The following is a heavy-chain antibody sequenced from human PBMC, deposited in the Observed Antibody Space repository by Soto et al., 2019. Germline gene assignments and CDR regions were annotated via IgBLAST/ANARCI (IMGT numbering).Heavy chain of an antibody. CDR2: ISSSSSTI. CDR3: ARHPERIAEIGWFDP. V-gene: IGHV3-48*01. Sequence: EVQLVESGGGLVQPGGSLRLSCAASGFTFSGYSMNWVRQAPGKGLEWVSYISSSSSTIYYADSVKGRFTISGDNAKNSLYLQMNSLRAEDTAVYYCARHPERIAEIGWFDPWGQGTLVTVSS. J-gene: IGHJ5*02. CDR1: GFTFSGYS. D-gene: IGHD6-13*01.